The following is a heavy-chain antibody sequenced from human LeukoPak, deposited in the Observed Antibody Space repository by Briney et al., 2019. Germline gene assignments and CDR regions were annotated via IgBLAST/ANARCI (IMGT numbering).Heavy chain of an antibody. J-gene: IGHJ4*02. Sequence: SETLSLTCAVSGGSISSSNWWSWVRQPPGKGLEWIGEIYHSGSTNYNPSLKSRVTISVDKSKNQFSLKLSSVTAADTAVYYCARDGNSGYDYDGGFRYFDYWGQGTLVTVSS. CDR2: IYHSGST. CDR1: GGSISSSNW. V-gene: IGHV4-4*02. CDR3: ARDGNSGYDYDGGFRYFDY. D-gene: IGHD5-12*01.